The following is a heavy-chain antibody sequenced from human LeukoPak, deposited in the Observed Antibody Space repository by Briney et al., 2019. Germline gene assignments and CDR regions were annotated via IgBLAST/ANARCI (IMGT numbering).Heavy chain of an antibody. J-gene: IGHJ4*02. D-gene: IGHD1-26*01. Sequence: APVKVSCKTSGYTFTNYDVNWVRQAPGQGLEWMGWTNPNSGNTGYAQKFQGRVTMTRNTSISTAYMELSSLRSEDTAVYFCARGGLWELLKFRYWGQGTLVTVSS. CDR2: TNPNSGNT. CDR3: ARGGLWELLKFRY. V-gene: IGHV1-8*01. CDR1: GYTFTNYD.